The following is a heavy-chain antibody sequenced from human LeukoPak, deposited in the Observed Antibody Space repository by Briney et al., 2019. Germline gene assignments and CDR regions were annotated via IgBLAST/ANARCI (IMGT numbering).Heavy chain of an antibody. Sequence: SETLSLTCTVSGGSISSSSYYWGWIRQPPGKGLEWIGSIYYSGSTYYNPSLKSRVTISVDTSKNQFSLKLSSVTAADTAVYYCARENMTPYCSGGSCYSADSDYWGQGTLVTVSS. CDR1: GGSISSSSYY. CDR2: IYYSGST. CDR3: ARENMTPYCSGGSCYSADSDY. D-gene: IGHD2-15*01. V-gene: IGHV4-39*02. J-gene: IGHJ4*02.